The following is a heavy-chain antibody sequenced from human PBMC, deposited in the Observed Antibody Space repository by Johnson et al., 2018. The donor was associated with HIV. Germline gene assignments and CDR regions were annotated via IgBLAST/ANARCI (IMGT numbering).Heavy chain of an antibody. J-gene: IGHJ3*02. Sequence: VQLVESGGGLVQPGGSLRLSCAASGFTVSSNYMTWVRQAPGKGLEWVSVIYSGGSTYYADSVKGRFTISRDDSQNTAYLQMNSLKREEPAMYYCARDGTFGYGDYVGRAFDIWGQGTMVTVSS. CDR3: ARDGTFGYGDYVGRAFDI. V-gene: IGHV3-66*01. CDR2: IYSGGST. D-gene: IGHD4-17*01. CDR1: GFTVSSNY.